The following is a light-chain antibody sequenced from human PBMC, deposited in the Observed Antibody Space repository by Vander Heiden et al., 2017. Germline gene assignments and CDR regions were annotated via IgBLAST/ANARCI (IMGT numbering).Light chain of an antibody. J-gene: IGLJ2*01. CDR2: GKN. V-gene: IGLV3-19*01. CDR3: NSRDSSANHVV. Sequence: SSELTPDPAVSAALGQTVRITCQGASLRYYYASWYQQKPGQAPVLVIYGKNNRPSGIPDRFSGSRSGTTASLTITGAQAEDEADYYCNSRDSSANHVVFGGGTKLTVL. CDR1: SLRYYY.